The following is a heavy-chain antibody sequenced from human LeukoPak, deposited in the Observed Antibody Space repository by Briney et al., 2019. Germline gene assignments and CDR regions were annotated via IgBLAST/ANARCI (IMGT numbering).Heavy chain of an antibody. CDR3: AREGYDILTGVKSFDY. V-gene: IGHV1-2*02. D-gene: IGHD3-9*01. J-gene: IGHJ4*02. Sequence: ASVKVSCKASGYTFTGYYMHWVRQAPGQGLEWMGWINPNSGGTNYAQKFQGRVTMTRDTSISTAYMELSRLRSDDTAVYYCAREGYDILTGVKSFDYWGQGTLVTVPS. CDR2: INPNSGGT. CDR1: GYTFTGYY.